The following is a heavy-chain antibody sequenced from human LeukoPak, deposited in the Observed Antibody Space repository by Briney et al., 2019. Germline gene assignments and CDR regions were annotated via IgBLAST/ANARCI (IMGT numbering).Heavy chain of an antibody. CDR2: IRSKAYGGTT. J-gene: IGHJ4*02. D-gene: IGHD1-7*01. CDR1: GLTFGAYA. V-gene: IGHV3-49*04. Sequence: TGGSLRLSCTASGLTFGAYAMSWVRQAPGKGLEWVGFIRSKAYGGTTEYVASVKGRFTISRDDSKSIAYLQMNSLKTEDTAVYYGIAEGTTDYWGQGSRGTVSS. CDR3: IAEGTTDY.